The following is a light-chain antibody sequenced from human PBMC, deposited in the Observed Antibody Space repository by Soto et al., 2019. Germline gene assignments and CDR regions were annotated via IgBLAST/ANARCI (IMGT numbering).Light chain of an antibody. V-gene: IGLV2-8*01. CDR2: EVI. Sequence: QSALTQPPSASGSPGQSVTISCTGTNSDAGGSTYVSWYQQHPGKAPKLVIYEVIKRPSGAPDRFSGSRSGNTASLTVSGRQAEDEADDYCSSNVCGATLKIFGGGTKLTVL. J-gene: IGLJ2*01. CDR1: NSDAGGSTY. CDR3: SSNVCGATLKI.